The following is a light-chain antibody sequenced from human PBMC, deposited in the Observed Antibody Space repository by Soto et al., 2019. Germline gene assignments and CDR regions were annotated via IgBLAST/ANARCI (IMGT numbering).Light chain of an antibody. Sequence: QSVLTQPASVSGSPGQSITISCSGTSSDVGGYKYVSWYQQHPGKAPKLMIYEVSNRPSGVSNRFSGSKSGNTASLTISGLQAEDEADYYCSSYTSSSRWVFGGGTKLTVL. CDR3: SSYTSSSRWV. J-gene: IGLJ3*02. CDR2: EVS. CDR1: SSDVGGYKY. V-gene: IGLV2-14*01.